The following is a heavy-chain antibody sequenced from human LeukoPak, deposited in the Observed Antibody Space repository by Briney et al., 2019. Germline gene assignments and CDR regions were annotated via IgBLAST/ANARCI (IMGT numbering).Heavy chain of an antibody. CDR1: GFTFSSYG. D-gene: IGHD3-22*01. CDR3: ASHRDYYDSSGLCAFDY. J-gene: IGHJ4*02. Sequence: PGRSLRLSCAASGFTFSSYGMHWVRQAPGKGLEWVANIKEDGSERYYVDSVKGRFTISRDNAKNSLYLQMNSLRAEDTAVYYCASHRDYYDSSGLCAFDYWGQGTLVTVSS. V-gene: IGHV3-7*01. CDR2: IKEDGSER.